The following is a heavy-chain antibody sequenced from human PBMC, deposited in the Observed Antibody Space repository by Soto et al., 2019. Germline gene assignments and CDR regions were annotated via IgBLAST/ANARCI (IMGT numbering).Heavy chain of an antibody. V-gene: IGHV4-59*01. Sequence: QVQLQESGPGLVKPSETLSLTCTVSGGSISSYYWSWIRQPPGKGLEWIGNIYYSGSTNYNPSLKSRVTISVDTSKNQFSLKLSSVTAADTAVYYCARDDRAAYKGRFGYWGQGTLVTVSS. J-gene: IGHJ4*02. CDR1: GGSISSYY. D-gene: IGHD3-10*01. CDR3: ARDDRAAYKGRFGY. CDR2: IYYSGST.